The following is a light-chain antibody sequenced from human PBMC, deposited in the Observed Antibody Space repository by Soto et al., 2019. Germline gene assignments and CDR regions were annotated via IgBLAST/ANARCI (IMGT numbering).Light chain of an antibody. J-gene: IGKJ1*01. CDR3: QKYGSSLWT. CDR1: QSVAYTS. Sequence: EIVLTQSPGTLSLSPGERATLSCRASQSVAYTSLAWYQQKPGQAPRLLIYGASSRATGIPDRFSGSGSGTDFTLTIGRREPEDFAVYYCQKYGSSLWTFGQGTKVEIK. V-gene: IGKV3-20*01. CDR2: GAS.